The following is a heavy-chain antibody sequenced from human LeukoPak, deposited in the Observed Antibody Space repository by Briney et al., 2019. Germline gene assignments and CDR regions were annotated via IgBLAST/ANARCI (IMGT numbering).Heavy chain of an antibody. Sequence: PGRSLRLSCTVSGFTVRSNSMSWDRQAPGKGLEWVSFIYSDNTHSSDSVKARFTISRDNSKNTLYLQMKSLRAEDTAVYFCAKAGADRVLRYFDWSTWEWGQGTLVTASS. CDR2: IYSDNT. CDR3: AKAGADRVLRYFDWSTWE. J-gene: IGHJ4*02. CDR1: GFTVRSNS. D-gene: IGHD3-9*01. V-gene: IGHV3-53*01.